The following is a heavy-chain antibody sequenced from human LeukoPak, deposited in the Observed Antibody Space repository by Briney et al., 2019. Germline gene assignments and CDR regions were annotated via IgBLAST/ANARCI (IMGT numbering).Heavy chain of an antibody. V-gene: IGHV3-33*01. CDR1: GFTFSSYG. CDR3: ARDLATETWIQLWSLPYGMDV. J-gene: IGHJ6*02. D-gene: IGHD5-18*01. CDR2: IWYDGSNK. Sequence: GGSLRLSCAASGFTFSSYGMHWVRQAPGKGLEWVAVIWYDGSNKYYADSVKGRFTISGDNSKNTLYLQMNSLRAEDTAVYYCARDLATETWIQLWSLPYGMDVWGQGTTVTVSS.